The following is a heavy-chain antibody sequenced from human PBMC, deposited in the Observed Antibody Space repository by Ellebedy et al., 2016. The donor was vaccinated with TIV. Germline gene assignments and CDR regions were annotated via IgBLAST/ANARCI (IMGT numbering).Heavy chain of an antibody. V-gene: IGHV1-3*04. CDR1: GYSFTRYA. CDR3: ASRSGQYYYDSSGYYPESYYGMDV. J-gene: IGHJ6*02. D-gene: IGHD3-22*01. CDR2: INTGNGNP. Sequence: AASVKVSCKASGYSFTRYAIHWVRQAPGQSLEWMGWINTGNGNPKYSQKFQGRVTITRDTSASTAYMELSSLRSEDTAVYYCASRSGQYYYDSSGYYPESYYGMDVWGQGTTVTVSS.